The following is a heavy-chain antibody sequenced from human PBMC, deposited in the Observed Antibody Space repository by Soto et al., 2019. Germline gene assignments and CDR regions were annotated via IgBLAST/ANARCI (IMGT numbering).Heavy chain of an antibody. CDR2: IESKSAGEIT. Sequence: PGGSLRLSCAASGFTFSNVWMIWVRQAPGKGLEWIGRIESKSAGEITEYAAVVKGRFTITRDDSKDTVFLQMNSLTPEDTAMYYCSTGAPFSGSGFDHWGQGTLVTVSS. D-gene: IGHD1-26*01. J-gene: IGHJ4*02. V-gene: IGHV3-15*04. CDR3: STGAPFSGSGFDH. CDR1: GFTFSNVW.